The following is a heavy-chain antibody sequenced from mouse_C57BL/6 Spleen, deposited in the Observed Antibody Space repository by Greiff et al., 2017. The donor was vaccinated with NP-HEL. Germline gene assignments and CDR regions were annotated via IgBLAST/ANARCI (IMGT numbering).Heavy chain of an antibody. J-gene: IGHJ3*01. CDR1: GFTFSDYG. CDR2: ISSGSSTI. V-gene: IGHV5-17*01. D-gene: IGHD4-1*01. CDR3: ARGLTGTAWFAY. Sequence: QVVESGGGLVKPGGSLKLSCAASGFTFSDYGMHWVRQAPEKGLEWVAYISSGSSTIYYADTVKGRFTISRDNAKNTLFLQMTSLRSEDTAMYYCARGLTGTAWFAYWGQGTLVTVSA.